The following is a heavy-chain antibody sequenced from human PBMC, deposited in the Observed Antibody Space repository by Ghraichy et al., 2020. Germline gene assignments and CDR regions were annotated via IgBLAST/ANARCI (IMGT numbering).Heavy chain of an antibody. Sequence: SETLSLTCTVSGGSISSSSYYWGWIRQPPGKGLEWIGSIYYSGSTYYNPSLKSRVTISVDTSKNQFSLKLSSVTAADTAVYYCARMVPDDFWSGYYPDYFDYWGQGTLVTVSS. CDR1: GGSISSSSYY. CDR3: ARMVPDDFWSGYYPDYFDY. D-gene: IGHD3-3*01. J-gene: IGHJ4*02. V-gene: IGHV4-39*07. CDR2: IYYSGST.